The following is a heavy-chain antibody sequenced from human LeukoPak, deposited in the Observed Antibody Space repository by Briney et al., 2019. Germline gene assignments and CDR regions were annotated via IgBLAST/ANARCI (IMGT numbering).Heavy chain of an antibody. J-gene: IGHJ5*02. CDR1: GFTFSSHA. D-gene: IGHD5-12*01. V-gene: IGHV3-23*01. Sequence: GGSLRLSCAASGFTFSSHAMTWVRQAPGKGLEWVSAISGGGDNTYYADFVRGRFTISRDNSKDTLYLQMNSLRAEDAAVYYCARDGGGYRFYNWFDPWGQGTLVTVSS. CDR3: ARDGGGYRFYNWFDP. CDR2: ISGGGDNT.